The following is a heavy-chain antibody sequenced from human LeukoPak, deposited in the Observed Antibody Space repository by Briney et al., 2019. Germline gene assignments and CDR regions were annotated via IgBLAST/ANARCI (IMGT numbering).Heavy chain of an antibody. V-gene: IGHV1-69*13. D-gene: IGHD3-10*01. Sequence: RASVKVSCKASGYTFTSYYMHRVRQAPGQGLEWMGGIVPIFGTVIYAQRFQGRVTITADESTSTVYMELSSLRSEDTAVYYCAGQPKKSLLWFGEFSDWGQGTLVTVSS. CDR1: GYTFTSYY. J-gene: IGHJ4*02. CDR3: AGQPKKSLLWFGEFSD. CDR2: IVPIFGTV.